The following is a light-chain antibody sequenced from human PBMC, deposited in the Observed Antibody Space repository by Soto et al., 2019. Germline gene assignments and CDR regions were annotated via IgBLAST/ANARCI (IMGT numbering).Light chain of an antibody. CDR1: SSNIGAGYD. Sequence: QSVLTQPPSVSGAPGQRVTISCTGSSSNIGAGYDVHWYQQLPGTAPKLLIYANFNRPSGVPDRFSASKSGTSGSLAITGLQAEDEADYYCSSYTISSTLEVFGGGTKLTVL. J-gene: IGLJ2*01. CDR3: SSYTISSTLEV. CDR2: ANF. V-gene: IGLV1-40*01.